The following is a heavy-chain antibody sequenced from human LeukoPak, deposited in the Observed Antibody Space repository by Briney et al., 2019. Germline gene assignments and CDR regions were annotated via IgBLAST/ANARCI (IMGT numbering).Heavy chain of an antibody. V-gene: IGHV1-24*01. D-gene: IGHD2-2*01. Sequence: ASVKVSCKVSGYTLTELSMHWVRQAPGKGLEWMGGFDPEDGETIYAQKFQGRVTMTEDTSTDTAYMELSSLRSEDTAVYYCATVPIVVVPAAMRYFQHWGQGTLVTVSS. CDR3: ATVPIVVVPAAMRYFQH. J-gene: IGHJ1*01. CDR1: GYTLTELS. CDR2: FDPEDGET.